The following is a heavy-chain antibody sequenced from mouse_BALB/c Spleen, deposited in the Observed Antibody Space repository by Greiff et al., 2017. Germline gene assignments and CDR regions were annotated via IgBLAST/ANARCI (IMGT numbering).Heavy chain of an antibody. J-gene: IGHJ4*01. Sequence: GGGLVQPKGSLKLSCAASGFTFNTYAMNWVRQAPGKGLEWVARIRSKSNNYATYYADSVKDRFTISRDDSQSMLYLQMNNLKTEDTAMYYCVRREENYFEGYAMDYWGQGTSVTVSS. D-gene: IGHD1-1*01. V-gene: IGHV10-1*02. CDR1: GFTFNTYA. CDR3: VRREENYFEGYAMDY. CDR2: IRSKSNNYAT.